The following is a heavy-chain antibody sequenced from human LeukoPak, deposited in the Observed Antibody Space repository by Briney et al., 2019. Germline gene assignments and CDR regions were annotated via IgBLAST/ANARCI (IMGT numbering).Heavy chain of an antibody. CDR3: ARYDSSGYYPIYYFDY. CDR1: GFTFSSYS. V-gene: IGHV3-21*01. J-gene: IGHJ4*02. D-gene: IGHD3-22*01. Sequence: PGGSLRLSCAASGFTFSSYSMNWVRQAPGKGLEWVSSIISSSSYIYYADSVKGRFTISRDNAKNSLNLQMDSLRAEDTAVYYCARYDSSGYYPIYYFDYWGQGTLVTVSS. CDR2: IISSSSYI.